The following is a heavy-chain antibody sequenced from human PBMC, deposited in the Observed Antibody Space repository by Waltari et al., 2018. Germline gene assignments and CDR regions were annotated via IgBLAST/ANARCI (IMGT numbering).Heavy chain of an antibody. CDR3: ATAEKTVTTVGGEFDY. J-gene: IGHJ4*02. Sequence: QVQLVQSGAEVKKPGASVKVSCKVSGYTLTELSMHWVRQAPGKGLEWMGGFDPEDGETIYAQKFQGIVTMTEDTSTDTAYMELSSLRSEDTAVYYCATAEKTVTTVGGEFDYWGQGTLVTVSS. D-gene: IGHD4-17*01. CDR2: FDPEDGET. V-gene: IGHV1-24*01. CDR1: GYTLTELS.